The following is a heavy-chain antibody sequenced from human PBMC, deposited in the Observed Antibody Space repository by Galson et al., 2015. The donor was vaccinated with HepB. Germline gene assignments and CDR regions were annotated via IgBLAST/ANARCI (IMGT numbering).Heavy chain of an antibody. CDR2: THYSGSS. J-gene: IGHJ5*02. V-gene: IGHV4-30-4*01. CDR3: VRQTTTFGQTVISQFDP. Sequence: TLSLTCTVYGGSIRSDDYYWSWIRQPPGKGLEWIGYTHYSGSSYYNPSLTNRVVISVDTSRNQFYLKLSSVSAADTALYYCVRQTTTFGQTVISQFDPWGQGTLVTVSS. D-gene: IGHD3-3*01. CDR1: GGSIRSDDYY.